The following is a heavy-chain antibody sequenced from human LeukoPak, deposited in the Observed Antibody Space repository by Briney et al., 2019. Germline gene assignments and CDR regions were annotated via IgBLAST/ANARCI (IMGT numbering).Heavy chain of an antibody. CDR3: AKDRRACSSSSCYYRFDY. D-gene: IGHD2-2*01. CDR1: EFTFSSYA. Sequence: GGSLRLSCAASEFTFSSYAMSWVPQAPGKGLEWVSAISDSGGSTYYADSVQGRFTISRDNSKNTVYLQMNSLRAEDTAVYYCAKDRRACSSSSCYYRFDYWGQGTLVTVSS. CDR2: ISDSGGST. J-gene: IGHJ4*02. V-gene: IGHV3-23*01.